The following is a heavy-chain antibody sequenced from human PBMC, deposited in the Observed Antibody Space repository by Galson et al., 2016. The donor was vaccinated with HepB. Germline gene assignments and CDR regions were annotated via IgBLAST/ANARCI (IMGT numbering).Heavy chain of an antibody. CDR3: ARDCHGLEDYYYMDV. D-gene: IGHD3/OR15-3a*01. CDR1: GFTFSDYS. J-gene: IGHJ6*03. Sequence: SLRLSCAASGFTFSDYSMNWVRQAPGKGLEWVSYISGRSSTIYYADSVKGRFTISRDNAKNSLYLQMNTQRDEDTAIYYCARDCHGLEDYYYMDVWGKGTTVTVSS. V-gene: IGHV3-48*02. CDR2: ISGRSSTI.